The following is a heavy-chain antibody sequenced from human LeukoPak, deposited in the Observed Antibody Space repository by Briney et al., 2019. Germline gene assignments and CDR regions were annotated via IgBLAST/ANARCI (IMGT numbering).Heavy chain of an antibody. Sequence: ASVKVSCKASGYTCTSYYMHRVRQAPGQGLEWMALINPSGASTNYAQKFQGRVNMTRDTSTNTVYMELGSLRSEDTAVYYCARVAAAGFAYDKFDPWGQGTLVTVSS. CDR2: INPSGAST. CDR1: GYTCTSYY. CDR3: ARVAAAGFAYDKFDP. V-gene: IGHV1-46*01. J-gene: IGHJ5*02. D-gene: IGHD6-13*01.